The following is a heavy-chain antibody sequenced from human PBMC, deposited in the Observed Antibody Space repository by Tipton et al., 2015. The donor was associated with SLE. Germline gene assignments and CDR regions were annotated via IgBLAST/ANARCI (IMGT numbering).Heavy chain of an antibody. V-gene: IGHV3-15*01. CDR1: GFTFSNAW. J-gene: IGHJ4*02. CDR3: TTDSCGSLEDY. CDR2: IKSKTDGGTT. D-gene: IGHD1-26*01. Sequence: SLRLSCAASGFTFSNAWMSWVRRAPGKGLEWVGRIKSKTDGGTTDYAAPVKGRFTISRDDSKNTLYLQMNSLKTEDTAVYYCTTDSCGSLEDYWGQGTLVTVSS.